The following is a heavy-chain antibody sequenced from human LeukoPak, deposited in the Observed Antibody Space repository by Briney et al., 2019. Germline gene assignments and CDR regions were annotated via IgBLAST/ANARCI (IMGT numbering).Heavy chain of an antibody. D-gene: IGHD3-3*01. CDR2: IYHSGST. V-gene: IGHV4-38-2*02. CDR3: ARDLDFGVVTGYFDY. CDR1: GYSISSGYY. Sequence: SETLSLTRTVSGYSISSGYYWGWIRQPPGKGLEWIGSIYHSGSTYYNPSLKSRVTISVDTSKNQFSLKLSSVTAADTAVYYCARDLDFGVVTGYFDYWGQGTLVTVSS. J-gene: IGHJ4*02.